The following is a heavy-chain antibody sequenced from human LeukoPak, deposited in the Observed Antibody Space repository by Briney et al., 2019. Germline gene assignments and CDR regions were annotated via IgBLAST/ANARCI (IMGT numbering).Heavy chain of an antibody. V-gene: IGHV1-69*05. D-gene: IGHD3-22*01. CDR2: IIPIFGTA. J-gene: IGHJ4*02. CDR1: GGTFSSYA. Sequence: SVKVSCKASGGTFSSYAISWVRQAPGQGLEWMGGIIPIFGTANYAQKFQGRVTITTDESTSIAYMELSSLRSEDTAVYYCARGDYYDSSGYNFNYWGQGTLVTVSS. CDR3: ARGDYYDSSGYNFNY.